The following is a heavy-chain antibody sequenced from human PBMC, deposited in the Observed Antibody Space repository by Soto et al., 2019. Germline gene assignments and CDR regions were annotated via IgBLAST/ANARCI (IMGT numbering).Heavy chain of an antibody. J-gene: IGHJ6*02. CDR2: IIPIFGTA. D-gene: IGHD1-1*01. V-gene: IGHV1-69*01. CDR3: ARSFGTTGIYYYYGMDV. CDR1: GGTFSSYA. Sequence: QVQLVQSGAEVKKPGSSVKVSCKASGGTFSSYAISWVRQAPGQGLEWMGGIIPIFGTANYAQKFQGRVTSTADESTSTAYMELSSLRSEDTAVYYCARSFGTTGIYYYYGMDVWGQGTTVTVSS.